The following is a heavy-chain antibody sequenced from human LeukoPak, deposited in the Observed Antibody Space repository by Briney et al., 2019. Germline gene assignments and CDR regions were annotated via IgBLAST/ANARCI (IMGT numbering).Heavy chain of an antibody. D-gene: IGHD3-10*01. Sequence: PGGSLRLSCAASGFTFSSYDMHWVRHATGKGLEWVSAIGTAGDTYYPGSVKGRFTISRENAKNSLYLQMNSLRAGDTAVYYCARARIGSGREFDYWGQGTLVTVSS. CDR3: ARARIGSGREFDY. J-gene: IGHJ4*02. CDR2: IGTAGDT. CDR1: GFTFSSYD. V-gene: IGHV3-13*01.